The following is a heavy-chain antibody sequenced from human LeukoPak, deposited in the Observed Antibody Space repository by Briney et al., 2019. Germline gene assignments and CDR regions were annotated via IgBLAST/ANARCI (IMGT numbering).Heavy chain of an antibody. CDR3: ARVIAARSYYYGMDV. Sequence: SETLPLTCAVYGGSFSGYYWSWIRRPPGKGLEWIGEINHSGSTNYNPSLKSRVTISVDTSKNQFSLKLSSVTAADTAVYYCARVIAARSYYYGMDVWGQGTTVTVSS. V-gene: IGHV4-34*01. CDR2: INHSGST. D-gene: IGHD6-6*01. CDR1: GGSFSGYY. J-gene: IGHJ6*02.